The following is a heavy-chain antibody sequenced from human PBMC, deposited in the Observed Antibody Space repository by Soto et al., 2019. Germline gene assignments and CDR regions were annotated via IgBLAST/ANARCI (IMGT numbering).Heavy chain of an antibody. CDR3: ASIRPDIVVVPAASTGGMDV. J-gene: IGHJ6*02. D-gene: IGHD2-2*01. V-gene: IGHV4-34*01. CDR1: GGSFSGYY. CDR2: INHSGST. Sequence: SETLSLTCAVYGGSFSGYYWSWIRQPPGKGLEWIGEINHSGSTNYNPSLKSRVTISVDTSKNQFSLKLSSVTAADTAVYYCASIRPDIVVVPAASTGGMDVWGQGTTVTVS.